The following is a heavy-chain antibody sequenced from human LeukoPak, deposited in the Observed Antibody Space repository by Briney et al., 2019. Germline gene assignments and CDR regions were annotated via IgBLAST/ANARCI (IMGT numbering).Heavy chain of an antibody. J-gene: IGHJ4*02. CDR1: GFTFSSYS. V-gene: IGHV3-21*01. CDR3: ARIEGHCSSTSCSTYFDY. D-gene: IGHD2-2*01. CDR2: ISSSSSYI. Sequence: PGGSLILSCAASGFTFSSYSMNWVRQAPGKGLEWVSSISSSSSYIYYADSVKGRFTISRDNAKNSLYPQMNSLRAEDTAVYYCARIEGHCSSTSCSTYFDYWGQGTLVTVSS.